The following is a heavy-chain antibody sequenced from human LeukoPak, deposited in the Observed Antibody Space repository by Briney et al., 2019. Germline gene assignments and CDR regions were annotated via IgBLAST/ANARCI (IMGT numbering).Heavy chain of an antibody. CDR2: ISGSGGST. V-gene: IGHV3-23*01. J-gene: IGHJ4*02. Sequence: GGTLRLSCAASGFTFSSYAMSWVRQAPGKGLEWVSAISGSGGSTYYADSVKGRFTISRDNSKNTLYLQMNSLRAEDTAVYYCAKDSVYYDNSSYPYWGQGTLVTVSS. CDR1: GFTFSSYA. D-gene: IGHD3-22*01. CDR3: AKDSVYYDNSSYPY.